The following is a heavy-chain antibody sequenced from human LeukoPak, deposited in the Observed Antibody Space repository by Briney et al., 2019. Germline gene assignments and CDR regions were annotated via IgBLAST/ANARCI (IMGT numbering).Heavy chain of an antibody. CDR1: GFTVSGSA. Sequence: GGSLRLSCAASGFTVSGSAVHWVRQASGKGLEWVGRIRSKANSYATAYAASVKGRFTISREDSKNTAYLQMNSLKTEDTAVYYCTRQRDYVWGSYGTFDYWGQGTLVTVSS. J-gene: IGHJ4*02. CDR2: IRSKANSYAT. D-gene: IGHD3-16*01. V-gene: IGHV3-73*01. CDR3: TRQRDYVWGSYGTFDY.